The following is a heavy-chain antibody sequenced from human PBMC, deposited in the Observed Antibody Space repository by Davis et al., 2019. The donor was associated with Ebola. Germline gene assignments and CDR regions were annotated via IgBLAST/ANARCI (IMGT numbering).Heavy chain of an antibody. Sequence: GESLKISCAASGFTFSSYGMTWVRQAPGKGLDWLSAINGAGTTYYADSVKGRFTISRDNSKSTVFLQMNSLRADDTAVYYCARSPGNQLGLGDYWGQGTLVTVSS. V-gene: IGHV3-23*01. CDR1: GFTFSSYG. D-gene: IGHD7-27*01. CDR2: INGAGTT. CDR3: ARSPGNQLGLGDY. J-gene: IGHJ4*02.